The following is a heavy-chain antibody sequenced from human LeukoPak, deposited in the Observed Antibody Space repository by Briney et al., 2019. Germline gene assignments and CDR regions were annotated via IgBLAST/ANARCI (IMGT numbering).Heavy chain of an antibody. CDR2: ISYDGSNK. CDR1: GFTFSSYA. Sequence: PGRSLRLSRAASGFTFSSYAMHWVRQAPGKGLEWVAVISYDGSNKYYADSVKGRFTISRDNSKNTLYLQMNSLRAEDTAVYYCAGVLLWFGELWAFDIWGQGTMVTVSS. J-gene: IGHJ3*02. V-gene: IGHV3-30-3*01. CDR3: AGVLLWFGELWAFDI. D-gene: IGHD3-10*01.